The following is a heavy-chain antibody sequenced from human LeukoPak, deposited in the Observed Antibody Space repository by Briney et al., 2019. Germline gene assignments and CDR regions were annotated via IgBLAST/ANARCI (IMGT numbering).Heavy chain of an antibody. CDR1: GFTFSSCG. J-gene: IGHJ4*02. V-gene: IGHV3-30*02. CDR3: ARDPPRRYDY. CDR2: IRYDGTNK. Sequence: KSGGSLRLSCAASGFTFSSCGMHWVRQAPGKGLEWVAFIRYDGTNKYYADSVKGRFTISRDNSKNTLYLQMNSLRAEDTAVYYCARDPPRRYDYWGQGTLVTVSS. D-gene: IGHD1-14*01.